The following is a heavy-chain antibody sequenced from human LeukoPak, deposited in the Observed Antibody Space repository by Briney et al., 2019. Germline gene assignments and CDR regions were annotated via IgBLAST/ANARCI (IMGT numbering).Heavy chain of an antibody. Sequence: ASVKVSCKASGYTFTIYGISWVRQAPGQGLEWMGWISAYNGNTNYAQKLQGRVTMTTDTSTSTAYMELRSLRSDDTAVYYCATIEYSSGWYGFDYWGQGTLVTVSS. J-gene: IGHJ4*02. CDR1: GYTFTIYG. CDR2: ISAYNGNT. V-gene: IGHV1-18*01. D-gene: IGHD6-19*01. CDR3: ATIEYSSGWYGFDY.